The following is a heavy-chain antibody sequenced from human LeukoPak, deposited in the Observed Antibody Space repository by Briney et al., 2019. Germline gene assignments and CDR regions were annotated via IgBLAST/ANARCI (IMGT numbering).Heavy chain of an antibody. CDR3: AVSAAALFDP. CDR1: GGSFSGCF. D-gene: IGHD6-6*01. V-gene: IGHV4-34*01. J-gene: IGHJ5*02. CDR2: INRSGST. Sequence: SETLSLTCAIYGGSFSGCFWSWFRQPPGKGLEWIGEINRSGSTNYNSSLSLKSRVTISVDMSKNQFSLKLSSVTAADTAVYYCAVSAAALFDPWGQGTLVTVSS.